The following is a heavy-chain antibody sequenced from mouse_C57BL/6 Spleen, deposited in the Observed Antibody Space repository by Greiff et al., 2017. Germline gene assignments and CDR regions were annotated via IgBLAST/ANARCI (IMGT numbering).Heavy chain of an antibody. V-gene: IGHV7-3*01. CDR2: IRNKANGYTT. Sequence: EVKLMESGGGLVQPGGSLSLSCAASGFTFTDYYMSWVRQTPGKALEWLGFIRNKANGYTTEYSASVKGRFTISRDNSQSILYLQMNALRSEDSATYYCAGYDYDVYYAMDYWGQGTSVTVSS. D-gene: IGHD2-4*01. J-gene: IGHJ4*01. CDR3: AGYDYDVYYAMDY. CDR1: GFTFTDYY.